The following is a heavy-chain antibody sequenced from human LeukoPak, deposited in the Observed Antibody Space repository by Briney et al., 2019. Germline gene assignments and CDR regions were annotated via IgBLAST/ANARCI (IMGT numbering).Heavy chain of an antibody. CDR2: IKQDGSEK. J-gene: IGHJ4*02. CDR1: GLMFSSYW. Sequence: GGSLRLSCAASGLMFSSYWISWVRQAPGKGLEWVANIKQDGSEKYYVDSVKGRFTISRDNAKNSLYLQMNSLRAEDTAVYYCARDERWLQLDYWGQGTLVTVSS. V-gene: IGHV3-7*04. CDR3: ARDERWLQLDY. D-gene: IGHD5-24*01.